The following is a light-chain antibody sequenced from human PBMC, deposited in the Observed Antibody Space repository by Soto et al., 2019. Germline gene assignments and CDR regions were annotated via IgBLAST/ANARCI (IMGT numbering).Light chain of an antibody. J-gene: IGKJ2*01. CDR3: QHYNNWPPDYT. CDR2: GAS. V-gene: IGKV3-15*01. CDR1: QSTRSY. Sequence: VMTQSPATLSASPGETATLSCRASQSTRSYLAWYQQKPGQAPRLLIYGASMRATGVPTRFSGSGSGTEFTLTISSLQSEDFAVYYCQHYNNWPPDYTFGQGTKVDIK.